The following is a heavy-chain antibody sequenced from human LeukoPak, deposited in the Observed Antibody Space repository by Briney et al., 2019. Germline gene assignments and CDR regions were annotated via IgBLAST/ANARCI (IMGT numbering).Heavy chain of an antibody. CDR3: ARGPRNIVVVPFAIRDWFDP. V-gene: IGHV1-69*04. CDR1: EATFSSYA. J-gene: IGHJ5*02. D-gene: IGHD2-2*02. CDR2: IIPILGIA. Sequence: GASMKLSCNASEATFSSYAISWGRQAPRQRLEWMGRIIPILGIANYAQKFQRRVTITADKSTSTAYMELSSLRSEDTAVYYCARGPRNIVVVPFAIRDWFDPWGQGTLVTVSS.